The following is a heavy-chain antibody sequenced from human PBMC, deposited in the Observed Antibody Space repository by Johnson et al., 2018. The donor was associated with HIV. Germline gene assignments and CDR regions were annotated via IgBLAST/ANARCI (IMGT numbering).Heavy chain of an antibody. CDR3: ARVGANFDAFDI. CDR2: ISSSGSNI. J-gene: IGHJ3*02. D-gene: IGHD4/OR15-4a*01. CDR1: GFTFSSYA. V-gene: IGHV3-48*03. Sequence: MMLVESGGGVVQPGRSLRLSCAASGFTFSSYAMHWVRQAPGQGLEWVSYISSSGSNIYKADSVKGRFTISRDNAKNSLFLQMNSLRAEDTAVYYCARVGANFDAFDIWGQGTMVTVSS.